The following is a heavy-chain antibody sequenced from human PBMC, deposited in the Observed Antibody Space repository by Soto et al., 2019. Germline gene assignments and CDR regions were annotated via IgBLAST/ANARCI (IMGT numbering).Heavy chain of an antibody. V-gene: IGHV1-8*01. Sequence: GASVKVSCKASGYTFTSYDINWVRKATGQGLEWMGWMNPNSGNTGYAQKFQGRVTMTRNTSITTAYMKLSSLRSEDTAVYYCARETWENIVVVPAASYYYYYMDVWGKGTTVTVSS. CDR2: MNPNSGNT. J-gene: IGHJ6*03. D-gene: IGHD2-2*01. CDR3: ARETWENIVVVPAASYYYYYMDV. CDR1: GYTFTSYD.